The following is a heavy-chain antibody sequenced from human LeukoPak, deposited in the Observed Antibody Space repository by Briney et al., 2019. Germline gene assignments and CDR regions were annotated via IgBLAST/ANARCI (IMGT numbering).Heavy chain of an antibody. Sequence: SQTLSLTFGISGDSVSSNSAAWNWLRLSPSRGLEWLGRTYYRSKWYDDYAVSVKSRITINPDTSKNQFSLQLNSVTPEDTAVYYCARWNSSSKIFDYWGQGTLVTVSS. J-gene: IGHJ4*02. CDR2: TYYRSKWYD. D-gene: IGHD6-13*01. CDR3: ARWNSSSKIFDY. V-gene: IGHV6-1*01. CDR1: GDSVSSNSAA.